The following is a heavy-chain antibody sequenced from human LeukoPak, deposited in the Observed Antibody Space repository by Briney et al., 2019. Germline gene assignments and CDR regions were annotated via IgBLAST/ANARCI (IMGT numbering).Heavy chain of an antibody. J-gene: IGHJ5*02. CDR1: GYTFTGYY. V-gene: IGHV1-2*02. CDR2: INPNSGGT. Sequence: ASVKVSCKASGYTFTGYYTHWVRQAPGQGLEWMGWINPNSGGTNYAQKFQGRVTMTRDTSISTAYMELSRLRSDDTAVYYCARDHHLVTTKGPHNWFDPWGQGTLVTVSS. D-gene: IGHD5-12*01. CDR3: ARDHHLVTTKGPHNWFDP.